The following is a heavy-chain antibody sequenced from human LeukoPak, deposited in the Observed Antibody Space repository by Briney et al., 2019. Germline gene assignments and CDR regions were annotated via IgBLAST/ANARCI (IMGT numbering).Heavy chain of an antibody. D-gene: IGHD5-18*01. V-gene: IGHV4-34*01. CDR1: GGSFSGYY. CDR2: INHSGST. CDR3: ARKVRGYSYGSNYYYYMDV. J-gene: IGHJ6*03. Sequence: SETLSLTCAVYGGSFSGYYWSWIRQPPGKGLEWIGEINHSGSTNYNPSLKSRVTISVDTSKNQFSLKLSSVTAADTAVYYCARKVRGYSYGSNYYYYMDVWGKGTTVTISS.